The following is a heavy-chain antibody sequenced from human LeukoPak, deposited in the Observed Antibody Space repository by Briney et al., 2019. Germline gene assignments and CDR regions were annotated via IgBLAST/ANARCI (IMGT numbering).Heavy chain of an antibody. CDR1: GFTFSSYV. Sequence: GGSLRLSCAASGFTFSSYVMNWVRQAPGKGLEWVSGISVSGDNTYYADSVRGRFTISRDNSNNTLHLQMNSLRVEDTAVYYCANYNYYDTSGPSWGQGTLVTVSS. V-gene: IGHV3-23*01. CDR3: ANYNYYDTSGPS. D-gene: IGHD3-22*01. CDR2: ISVSGDNT. J-gene: IGHJ5*02.